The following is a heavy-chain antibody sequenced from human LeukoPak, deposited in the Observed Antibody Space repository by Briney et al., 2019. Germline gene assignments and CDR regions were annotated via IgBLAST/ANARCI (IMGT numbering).Heavy chain of an antibody. J-gene: IGHJ6*03. Sequence: ASVKVSCKASGYTFTGYYMHWVRQAPGQGLEWMGWMNPNSGNTGYAQKFQGRVTITRNTSISTAYMELSSLRSEDTAVYYCAREGYDSSGYYYDYYYYMDVWGKGTTVTVSS. CDR3: AREGYDSSGYYYDYYYYMDV. D-gene: IGHD3-22*01. V-gene: IGHV1-8*03. CDR2: MNPNSGNT. CDR1: GYTFTGYY.